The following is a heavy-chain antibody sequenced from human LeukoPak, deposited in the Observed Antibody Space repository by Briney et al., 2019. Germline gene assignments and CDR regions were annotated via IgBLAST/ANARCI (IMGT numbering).Heavy chain of an antibody. Sequence: GGSLRLSCAASGFTFRSYWIHWVRQPPGKGLVWVGRIDNDVSYTIYAHSVNGRFTVSIENATNTLYIQINRLSTERTAVYFCARGGFSHGFDVWGQGTVVTVSS. V-gene: IGHV3-74*01. CDR2: IDNDVSYT. D-gene: IGHD5-12*01. CDR1: GFTFRSYW. CDR3: ARGGFSHGFDV. J-gene: IGHJ3*01.